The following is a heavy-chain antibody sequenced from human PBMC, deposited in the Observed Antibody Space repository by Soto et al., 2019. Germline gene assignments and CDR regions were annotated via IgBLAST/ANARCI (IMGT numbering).Heavy chain of an antibody. CDR1: GGTFSSYA. CDR3: ARERLGYIDE. D-gene: IGHD3-9*01. V-gene: IGHV1-69*13. Sequence: GPSVKVSCKASGGTFSSYAISWVRQAPGQGLEWMGGIIPIFGTANYAQKFQGRVTITADESTSTAYMELSSLRSEDTAVYYCARERLGYIDEWGQGTLVTGSS. CDR2: IIPIFGTA. J-gene: IGHJ4*02.